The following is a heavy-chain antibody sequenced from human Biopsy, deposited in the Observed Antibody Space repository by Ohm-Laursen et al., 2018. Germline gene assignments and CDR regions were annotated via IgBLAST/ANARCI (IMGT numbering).Heavy chain of an antibody. Sequence: SETLSLTCTVSGGSISNNNYYWGWIRQPPGKGLEWIGSIFYRGSTPYKPSFKSRVNISVDTSKNQFSLKLNSVTAADTAVYYCARDYDTSGYYYVSWGQGTLVTVSS. J-gene: IGHJ5*02. D-gene: IGHD3-22*01. V-gene: IGHV4-39*01. CDR2: IFYRGST. CDR3: ARDYDTSGYYYVS. CDR1: GGSISNNNYY.